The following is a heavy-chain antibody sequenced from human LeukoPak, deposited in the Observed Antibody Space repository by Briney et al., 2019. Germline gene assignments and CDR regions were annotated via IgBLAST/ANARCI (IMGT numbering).Heavy chain of an antibody. Sequence: GGSLRLSCAASGFTFSSYEMNWVRQAPGKGLEWVSYISSSGSTIYYADSVMGRFTISRHNAKNSLYLQMNSLRAEDTAVYYCARAVGRSYYDSSGYRFDYWGQGTLVTVSS. J-gene: IGHJ4*02. CDR2: ISSSGSTI. V-gene: IGHV3-48*03. CDR1: GFTFSSYE. D-gene: IGHD3-22*01. CDR3: ARAVGRSYYDSSGYRFDY.